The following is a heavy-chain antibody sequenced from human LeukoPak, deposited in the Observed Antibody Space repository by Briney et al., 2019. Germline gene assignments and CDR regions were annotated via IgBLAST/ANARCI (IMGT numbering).Heavy chain of an antibody. CDR1: GFTFSSYA. D-gene: IGHD3-3*01. CDR3: ATGPFGVVINPFDY. CDR2: ISYDGSNK. V-gene: IGHV3-30-3*01. Sequence: PGRSLRLSCAASGFTFSSYAMHWVRQAPGKGLEWVAVISYDGSNKYYADSVKGRFTISRDNPKNTLYLQMNSLRAEDTAVYYCATGPFGVVINPFDYWGQGTLVTVSS. J-gene: IGHJ4*02.